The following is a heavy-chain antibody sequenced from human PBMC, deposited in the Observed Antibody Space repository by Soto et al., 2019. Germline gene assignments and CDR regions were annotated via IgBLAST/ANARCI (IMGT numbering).Heavy chain of an antibody. J-gene: IGHJ3*02. CDR3: ARRRVIVVSGGAFDI. Sequence: QVQLQESGPGLVKPSQTLSLTCTVSGGSISSGGYYWSWIRQHPGKGLEWIGYIYYSGSTYYNPSLKSRVTISVDTSKNQFPLKLSSVTAADTAVYYCARRRVIVVSGGAFDIWGQGTMVTVSS. CDR1: GGSISSGGYY. D-gene: IGHD3-22*01. CDR2: IYYSGST. V-gene: IGHV4-31*03.